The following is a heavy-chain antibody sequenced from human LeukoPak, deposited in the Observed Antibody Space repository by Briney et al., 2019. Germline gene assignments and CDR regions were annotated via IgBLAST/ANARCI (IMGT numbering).Heavy chain of an antibody. Sequence: GGSLRLSCAASGFTFSSHSMHWVRQAPGKGLEYVSAINSNGGTTYYANSVKGRFTISRDNSKSTLYLQMGSLRIEDMAVYYCARDAGGSSGYPDFWGRGTLVSVSS. D-gene: IGHD3-22*01. CDR3: ARDAGGSSGYPDF. CDR2: INSNGGTT. J-gene: IGHJ4*02. CDR1: GFTFSSHS. V-gene: IGHV3-64*01.